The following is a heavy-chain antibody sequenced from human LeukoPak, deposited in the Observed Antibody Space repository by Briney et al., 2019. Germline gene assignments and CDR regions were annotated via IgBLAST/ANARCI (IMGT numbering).Heavy chain of an antibody. D-gene: IGHD6-19*01. J-gene: IGHJ4*02. Sequence: GGSLRLSCAASGFTFSSYEMNWVRQAPGKGLEWVSSISSSSSYIYYADSVKGRFTISRDNAKNSLYLQMNSLRAEDTAVYYCARIIAVAGFFDYWGQGTLVTVSS. CDR1: GFTFSSYE. V-gene: IGHV3-21*01. CDR3: ARIIAVAGFFDY. CDR2: ISSSSSYI.